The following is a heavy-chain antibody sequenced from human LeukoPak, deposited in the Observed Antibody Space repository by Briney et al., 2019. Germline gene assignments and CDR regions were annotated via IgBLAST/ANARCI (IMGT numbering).Heavy chain of an antibody. CDR3: AKEARGGSGSYPDY. Sequence: GGSLRLSCAASGFTFSSYAVTWVRQAPGKGLEWVSTISNGGSGRYYADSVKGRFTISRDNSKNTLYLQMNNLRAEDTAVYHYAKEARGGSGSYPDYWGQGTLVTVSS. CDR1: GFTFSSYA. CDR2: ISNGGSGR. J-gene: IGHJ4*02. V-gene: IGHV3-23*01. D-gene: IGHD3-10*01.